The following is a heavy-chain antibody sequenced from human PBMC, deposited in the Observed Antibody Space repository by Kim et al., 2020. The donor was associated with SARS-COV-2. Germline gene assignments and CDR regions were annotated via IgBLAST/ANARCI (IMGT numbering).Heavy chain of an antibody. CDR3: ARPSLCADGICRYYDY. V-gene: IGHV1-3*01. D-gene: IGHD2-8*01. J-gene: IGHJ4*02. Sequence: KFQDRVTITRDTAGSIAYMELSSLRSEDTAVYYCARPSLCADGICRYYDYWGQGTLVTVSS.